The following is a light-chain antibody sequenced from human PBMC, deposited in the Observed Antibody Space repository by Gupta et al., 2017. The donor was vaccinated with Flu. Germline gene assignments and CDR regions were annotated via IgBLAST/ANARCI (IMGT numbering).Light chain of an antibody. CDR2: LGS. CDR3: RQALQTPHT. CDR1: QSLLHSNGYNY. Sequence: DIVMTQSPLSLPVTPREPASISCRSSQSLLHSNGYNYLDWYLQKPGQSPQLLIYLGSNRASGVPDRFSGSGSGTDFTLKISRVEADDVGVYYCRQALQTPHTFGGGTKVEIK. J-gene: IGKJ4*01. V-gene: IGKV2-28*01.